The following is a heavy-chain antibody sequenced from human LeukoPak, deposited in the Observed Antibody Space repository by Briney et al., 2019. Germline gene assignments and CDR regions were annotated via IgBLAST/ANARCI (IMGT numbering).Heavy chain of an antibody. CDR1: GGSISSSDYY. V-gene: IGHV4-61*08. Sequence: SETLSLNCTVSGGSISSSDYYWSWIRQPPGKGLEWIGYVYHTGSTKYNPSLKSRVTISVDTSKNQFSLKLSSLTAADTAVYYCARAAGQDHTKMMVYYCYYMDVWGKGSTVTVSS. CDR2: VYHTGST. D-gene: IGHD6-13*01. J-gene: IGHJ6*03. CDR3: ARAAGQDHTKMMVYYCYYMDV.